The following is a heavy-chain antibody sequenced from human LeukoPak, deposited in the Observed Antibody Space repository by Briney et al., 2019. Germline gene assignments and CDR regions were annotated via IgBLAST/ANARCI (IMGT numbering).Heavy chain of an antibody. V-gene: IGHV1-69*13. J-gene: IGHJ4*02. D-gene: IGHD1-7*01. CDR3: ARDYWWNYDY. CDR2: IIPIFGTA. Sequence: SVKVSCKASGYTFTSYGISWVRQAPGQGLEWMGGIIPIFGTANYAQKFQGRVTITADESTSTAYMELSSLRSEDTAIYYCARDYWWNYDYWGQGTLVTVSS. CDR1: GYTFTSYG.